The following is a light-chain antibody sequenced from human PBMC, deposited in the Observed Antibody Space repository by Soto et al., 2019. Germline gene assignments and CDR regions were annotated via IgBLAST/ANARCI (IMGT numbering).Light chain of an antibody. CDR2: EVS. CDR1: ISDVGGYNY. V-gene: IGLV2-14*01. Sequence: QSALTKPDCISGPPGQSVAISCTGTISDVGGYNYVSWYQRHPGKAPKLMIYEVSNRPSGVSNRFSGSKSGNTASLTISGLQAEDEADYYCSSSTINNTVLFGGGTQLTVL. CDR3: SSSTINNTVL. J-gene: IGLJ2*01.